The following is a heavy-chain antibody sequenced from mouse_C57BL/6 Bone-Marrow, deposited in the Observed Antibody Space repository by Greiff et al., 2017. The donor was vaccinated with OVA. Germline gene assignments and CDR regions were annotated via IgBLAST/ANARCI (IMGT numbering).Heavy chain of an antibody. V-gene: IGHV1-61*01. CDR2: IYPSDSET. CDR1: GYTFTSSW. J-gene: IGHJ2*01. D-gene: IGHD1-1*01. Sequence: QVQLKQPGAELVRPGSSVKLSCKASGYTFTSSWMDWVKQRPGQGLEWIGNIYPSDSETHYNQKFKDKATLTVDKSSSTAYMQLSSLTSADSAVYYCATNYYGSYCDDWGQGTTLTVSS. CDR3: ATNYYGSYCDD.